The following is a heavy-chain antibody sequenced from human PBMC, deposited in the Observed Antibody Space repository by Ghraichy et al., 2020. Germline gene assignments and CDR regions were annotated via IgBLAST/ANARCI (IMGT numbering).Heavy chain of an antibody. J-gene: IGHJ5*02. CDR2: IRSKAYGGTT. D-gene: IGHD3-3*01. CDR3: TRDPFWSGYYSFFRRRETDP. CDR1: GFTFGDYA. V-gene: IGHV3-49*03. Sequence: GGSLRLSCTASGFTFGDYAMSWFRQAPGKGLEWVGFIRSKAYGGTTEYAASVKGRFTISRDDSKSIAYLQMNSLKTEDTAVYYCTRDPFWSGYYSFFRRRETDPWGQGTLVTVSS.